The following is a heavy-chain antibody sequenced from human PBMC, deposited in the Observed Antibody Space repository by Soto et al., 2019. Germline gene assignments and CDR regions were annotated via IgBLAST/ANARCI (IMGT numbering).Heavy chain of an antibody. J-gene: IGHJ4*02. CDR3: ARGTYYDILTGPYFDY. CDR1: GFSLSTSGMC. Sequence: SGPTWVNPTQSLTLTCTFSGFSLSTSGMCVSWIRQPPGKALEWLALIDWDDDKYYSTSLKTRLTISKDTSKNQVVLTMTNMDPVDTATYYCARGTYYDILTGPYFDYWGQGTLVTVSS. CDR2: IDWDDDK. D-gene: IGHD3-9*01. V-gene: IGHV2-70*01.